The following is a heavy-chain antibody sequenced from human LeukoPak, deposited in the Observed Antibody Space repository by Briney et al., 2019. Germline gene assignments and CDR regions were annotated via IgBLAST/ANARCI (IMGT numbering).Heavy chain of an antibody. Sequence: GASVKVSCKASGYTFTSYDINWVRQATGQGLEWMGWMDPNSGNSAYAQKFQGRVTMTRDTSISTAYMDLSSLRSDDTAVYYCARRRGGSGTTLITWGQGTPVTVSS. CDR2: MDPNSGNS. J-gene: IGHJ5*02. CDR1: GYTFTSYD. D-gene: IGHD3-10*01. V-gene: IGHV1-8*01. CDR3: ARRRGGSGTTLIT.